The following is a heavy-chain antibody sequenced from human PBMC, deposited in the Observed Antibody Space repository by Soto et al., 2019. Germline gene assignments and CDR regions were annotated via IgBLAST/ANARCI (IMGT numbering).Heavy chain of an antibody. V-gene: IGHV5-51*01. CDR2: IYPRDSET. CDR3: AKGWGITDWDVRH. Sequence: GESLKISCQGSGYTFGSYWIGWVRQMPGKGLQWMGIIYPRDSETRYSPSFQGHVTISVDKTISTAYLQWTSLKATDTAMYYCAKGWGITDWDVRHWGRGTLVTVSS. D-gene: IGHD1-1*01. J-gene: IGHJ4*02. CDR1: GYTFGSYW.